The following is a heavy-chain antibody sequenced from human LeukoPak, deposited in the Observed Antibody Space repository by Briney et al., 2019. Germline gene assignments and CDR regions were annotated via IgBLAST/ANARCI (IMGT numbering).Heavy chain of an antibody. J-gene: IGHJ4*02. D-gene: IGHD3-3*01. CDR3: ARDSLDDLTTGDY. V-gene: IGHV4-59*12. Sequence: SETLSLTCTVSGGSISSYYWSWIRQPPGKGLEWIGYIYHSGSTYYNPSLKSRVTISVDRSKNQFSLELSSVTAADTAVYYCARDSLDDLTTGDYWGQGTLVTVSS. CDR1: GGSISSYY. CDR2: IYHSGST.